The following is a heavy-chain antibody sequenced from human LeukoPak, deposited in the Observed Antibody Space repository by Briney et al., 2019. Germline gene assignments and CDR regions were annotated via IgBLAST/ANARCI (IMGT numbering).Heavy chain of an antibody. V-gene: IGHV1-8*01. CDR1: GDTFTSYD. CDR2: MNPNSGNT. CDR3: TRAARGWLQLNY. J-gene: IGHJ4*02. Sequence: ASVKVSCKASGDTFTSYDINWVRQATGQGLEWVGWMNPNSGNTGYAQKFQGRVTMTRNTSISTAYMELSSLRSEDTAVYYCTRAARGWLQLNYWGQGTLVTVSS. D-gene: IGHD5-24*01.